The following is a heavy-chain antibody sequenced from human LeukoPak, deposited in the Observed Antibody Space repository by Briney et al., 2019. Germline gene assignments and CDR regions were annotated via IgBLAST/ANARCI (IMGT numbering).Heavy chain of an antibody. D-gene: IGHD5-12*01. Sequence: GGSLRLSCAASGFTFSTYAMNWVRQAPGKGLEWVSYISSSSSIIYYADSVKGRFTISRDNAKNSLYLQMNSLRAEDTAVYYCAKDSGYVHFDYWGQGTLVTVSS. J-gene: IGHJ4*02. CDR3: AKDSGYVHFDY. V-gene: IGHV3-48*01. CDR2: ISSSSSII. CDR1: GFTFSTYA.